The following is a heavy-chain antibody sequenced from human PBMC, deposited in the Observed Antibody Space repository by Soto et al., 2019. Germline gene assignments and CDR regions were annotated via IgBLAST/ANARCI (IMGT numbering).Heavy chain of an antibody. J-gene: IGHJ4*02. D-gene: IGHD1-26*01. Sequence: QVELVESGGGVVQPGRSLRLSCAASGFSFGSYVMNWVRQAAGKGLECVAVISYDGDKTYYADSVKGRFTISRDNSNSTLYLQMNSPRAEDTAIYYCARGAGATDYFDYWGQGALVTVSS. CDR3: ARGAGATDYFDY. V-gene: IGHV3-33*05. CDR1: GFSFGSYV. CDR2: ISYDGDKT.